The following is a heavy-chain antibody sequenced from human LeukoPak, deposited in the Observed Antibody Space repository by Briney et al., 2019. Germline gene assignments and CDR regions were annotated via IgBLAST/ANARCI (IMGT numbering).Heavy chain of an antibody. D-gene: IGHD5-18*01. CDR2: INTGNGHT. Sequence: ASVKVSCKASGYIFTSYPIHWVRQAPGQRLEWMGWINTGNGHTKYSQKFEGRVTVTRDTSATAAYMELSSLRSEDTAVYYCARDRAMADYWGQGTLVTVSS. J-gene: IGHJ4*02. V-gene: IGHV1-3*04. CDR1: GYIFTSYP. CDR3: ARDRAMADY.